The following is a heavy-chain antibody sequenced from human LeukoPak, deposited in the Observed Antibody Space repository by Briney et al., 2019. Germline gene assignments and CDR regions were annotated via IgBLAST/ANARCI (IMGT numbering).Heavy chain of an antibody. CDR1: GFTFSNYA. V-gene: IGHV3-23*01. Sequence: PGGSLRLSCTASGFTFSNYAMSWVRQAPGKRLEWVSALDGSGFFTVYGDSVKGRFTISRDNSKNTVYLQMRSLRAEDTALYYCAKLIGYCTGGSCYHDNFDVWGQGTMVTISS. CDR3: AKLIGYCTGGSCYHDNFDV. CDR2: LDGSGFFT. J-gene: IGHJ3*01. D-gene: IGHD2-15*01.